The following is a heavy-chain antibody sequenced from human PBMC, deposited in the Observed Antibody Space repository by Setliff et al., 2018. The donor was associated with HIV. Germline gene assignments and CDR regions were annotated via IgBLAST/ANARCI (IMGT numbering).Heavy chain of an antibody. V-gene: IGHV1-2*02. Sequence: ASVKVSCKASGGTFSSYAISWVRQAPGQGLEWMGWINPNGGDTYYAQKFQGRVTMTRDTSINTAYMELSSLRSDDTAVYYCARQSGTHAFDIWGQGTMVTVSS. CDR2: INPNGGDT. J-gene: IGHJ3*02. D-gene: IGHD1-1*01. CDR1: GGTFSSYA. CDR3: ARQSGTHAFDI.